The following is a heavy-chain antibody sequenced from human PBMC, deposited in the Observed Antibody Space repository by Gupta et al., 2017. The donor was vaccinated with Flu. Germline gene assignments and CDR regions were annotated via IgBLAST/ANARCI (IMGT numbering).Heavy chain of an antibody. D-gene: IGHD2-15*01. CDR3: ARDGAGDCSGGSCYSWFDP. CDR2: IKSDESSA. J-gene: IGHJ5*02. Sequence: KGLVWVSRIKSDESSASYADSVKGRFTTSRDNAKNTLYLQMNSLRAEDTAVYYCARDGAGDCSGGSCYSWFDPWGQGTLVTVSS. V-gene: IGHV3-74*01.